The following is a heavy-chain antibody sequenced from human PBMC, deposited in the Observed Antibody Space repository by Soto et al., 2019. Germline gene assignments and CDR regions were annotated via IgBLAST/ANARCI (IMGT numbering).Heavy chain of an antibody. CDR3: ARVSGIYYYGMDV. D-gene: IGHD3-10*01. CDR1: GGSFSGYY. V-gene: IGHV4-34*01. J-gene: IGHJ6*02. CDR2: VNHSGST. Sequence: SETLSLTCAVYGGSFSGYYWSWIRQPPGKGLEWIGEVNHSGSTNYNPSLKSRVTISVDTSKNQVSLKLSSVTAADTAVYYCARVSGIYYYGMDVWGQGTTVT.